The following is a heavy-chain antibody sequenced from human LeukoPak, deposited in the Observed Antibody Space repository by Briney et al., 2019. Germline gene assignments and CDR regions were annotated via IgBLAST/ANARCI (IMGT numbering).Heavy chain of an antibody. CDR1: GGSISSGNYY. V-gene: IGHV4-61*02. D-gene: IGHD3-16*01. CDR3: ARDGASVQFQL. CDR2: IYTSGST. J-gene: IGHJ1*01. Sequence: SETLSLTCTVPGGSISSGNYYWSWIRQPAGKGLEWIGRIYTSGSTDYNPSLKNRVTISLDMSKNQFSLKLSSVTAADTAVYYCARDGASVQFQLWGQGTLVTVSS.